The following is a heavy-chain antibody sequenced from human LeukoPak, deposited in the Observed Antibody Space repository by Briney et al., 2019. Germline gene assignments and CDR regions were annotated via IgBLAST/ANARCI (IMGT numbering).Heavy chain of an antibody. D-gene: IGHD6-19*01. CDR1: GFTFSSYC. CDR2: ISYDGNNK. J-gene: IGHJ4*02. CDR3: AKGGVEQWLAYYFDY. Sequence: GRSLRLSCAASGFTFSSYCMHWVRQAPGKGLEWMAAISYDGNNKYYADSVKGRLTISRDNSKNTLYLQMNSLRAEDTAGYYCAKGGVEQWLAYYFDYWGQGTLVTVSS. V-gene: IGHV3-30*18.